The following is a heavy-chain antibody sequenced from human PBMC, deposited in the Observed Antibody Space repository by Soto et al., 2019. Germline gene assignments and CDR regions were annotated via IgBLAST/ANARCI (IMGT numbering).Heavy chain of an antibody. J-gene: IGHJ4*02. D-gene: IGHD3-9*01. V-gene: IGHV3-15*01. CDR3: TCLHYEILTGSKWHYFDY. CDR1: GFTFSDAW. CDR2: IKSKTDGGTR. Sequence: GGSLRLSCAASGFTFSDAWMSWVRQAPGKGLEWVGRIKSKTDGGTRDYAAPVKGRVTISRDDSKNTLYLQMNSLKTEDTAVYYRTCLHYEILTGSKWHYFDYRRQGTLVTVSS.